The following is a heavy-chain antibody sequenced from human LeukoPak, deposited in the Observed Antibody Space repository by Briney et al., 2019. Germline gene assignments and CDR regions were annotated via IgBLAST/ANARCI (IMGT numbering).Heavy chain of an antibody. Sequence: SETLSLTCTVSGGSISSYHWSWIRQPPGKGLEWIGYIYYSGSTNYNPSLKSRVTISVDTSKNQFSLKLSSVTAADTAVYYCARDATVTPGAFDIWGQGTMVTVSS. V-gene: IGHV4-59*01. CDR2: IYYSGST. J-gene: IGHJ3*02. CDR3: ARDATVTPGAFDI. CDR1: GGSISSYH. D-gene: IGHD4-17*01.